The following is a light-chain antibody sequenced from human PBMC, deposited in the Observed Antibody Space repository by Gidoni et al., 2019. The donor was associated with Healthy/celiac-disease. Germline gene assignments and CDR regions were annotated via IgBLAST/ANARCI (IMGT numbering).Light chain of an antibody. J-gene: IGKJ3*01. V-gene: IGKV3-15*01. CDR1: QSVRSN. CDR3: QQYNNWPPGA. Sequence: EIVMTQSPATLSVSPGERATLSRRASQSVRSNLAWYQQKPGQAPRLLIYGASTRATGIPARFSGSGSGTEFTLTISSLQSEDFAVYYCQQYNNWPPGAFGPGTKVDIK. CDR2: GAS.